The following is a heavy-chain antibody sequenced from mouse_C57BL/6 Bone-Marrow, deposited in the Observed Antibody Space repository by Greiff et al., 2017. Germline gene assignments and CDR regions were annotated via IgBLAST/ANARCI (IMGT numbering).Heavy chain of an antibody. CDR2: IYPGGGYT. CDR1: GYTFTNYW. D-gene: IGHD3-2*02. V-gene: IGHV1-63*01. CDR3: ARSGAWAGFAY. J-gene: IGHJ3*01. Sequence: QVQLQQSGAELVRPGTSVKMSCKASGYTFTNYWIGWAKQRPGHGLGWIGDIYPGGGYTNYNEKFKGKATLTADKSSSTAYMQFSSLTSEDSAIYYCARSGAWAGFAYWGQGTLVTVSA.